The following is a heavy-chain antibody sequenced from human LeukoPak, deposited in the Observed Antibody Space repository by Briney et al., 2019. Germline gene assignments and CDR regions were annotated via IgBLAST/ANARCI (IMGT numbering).Heavy chain of an antibody. D-gene: IGHD3-22*01. CDR3: ARIYYDSSGYYYVDY. V-gene: IGHV4-34*01. Sequence: SETLSLTCAVYGGSFSGYYWSWIRQPPGKGLEWIGEINHSGSTNYNPSLKSRVTISVDTSKNQSSLKLSSVTAADTAVYYCARIYYDSSGYYYVDYWGQGTLVTVSS. J-gene: IGHJ4*02. CDR2: INHSGST. CDR1: GGSFSGYY.